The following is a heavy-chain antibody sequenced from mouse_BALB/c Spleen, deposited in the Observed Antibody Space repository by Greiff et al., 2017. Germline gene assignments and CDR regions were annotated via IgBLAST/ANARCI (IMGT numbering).Heavy chain of an antibody. D-gene: IGHD2-14*01. J-gene: IGHJ4*01. Sequence: ESGAELARPGASVKLSCKASGYTFTSYWMQWVKQRPGQGLEWIGAIYPGDGDTRYTQKFKGKATLTADKSSSTAYMQLSSLASEDSAVYYCARNYRYDSAMDYWGQGTSVTVSS. V-gene: IGHV1-87*01. CDR3: ARNYRYDSAMDY. CDR1: GYTFTSYW. CDR2: IYPGDGDT.